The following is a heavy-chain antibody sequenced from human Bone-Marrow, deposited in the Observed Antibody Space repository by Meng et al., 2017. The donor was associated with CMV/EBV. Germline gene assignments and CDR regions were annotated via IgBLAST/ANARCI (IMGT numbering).Heavy chain of an antibody. V-gene: IGHV3-23*03. CDR1: GFTLSSYA. CDR3: AKSTIVFRAGYYFAY. Sequence: GESLKISCAASGFTLSSYAMSWVRQAPGKGLEWVSVIYNGDSSTYYADSVKGRFTISRDNSKNTLYLQMNSLRAEDTAVYYCAKSTIVFRAGYYFAYWGQGTLVHVDS. J-gene: IGHJ4*02. CDR2: IYNGDSST. D-gene: IGHD2/OR15-2a*01.